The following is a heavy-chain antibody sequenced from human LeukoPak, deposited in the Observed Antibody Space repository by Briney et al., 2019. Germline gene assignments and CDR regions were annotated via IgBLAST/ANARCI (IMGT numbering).Heavy chain of an antibody. CDR1: GFTVSSNY. CDR2: IYSGGGT. CDR3: ARAPYYYDSSGLHFDY. D-gene: IGHD3-22*01. J-gene: IGHJ4*02. V-gene: IGHV3-66*01. Sequence: PGGSLRLSCAASGFTVSSNYMSWVRQAPGKGLEWVSVIYSGGGTYYADSVKGRFTISRDNSKNTLYLQMNSLRAEDTAVYYCARAPYYYDSSGLHFDYWGQGTLVTVSS.